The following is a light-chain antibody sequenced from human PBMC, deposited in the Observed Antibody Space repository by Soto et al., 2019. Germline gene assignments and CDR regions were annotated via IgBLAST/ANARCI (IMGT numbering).Light chain of an antibody. CDR2: YDS. J-gene: IGLJ1*01. CDR1: NIGSKS. V-gene: IGLV3-21*04. Sequence: SYELTQPPLVSVAPGKTARITCGGNNIGSKSVHWYQQRPGQAPVLVIYYDSDRPSGIPERFSGSNSGNTATLTISRVEAGDEADYYCQVWDSSSDPLYVFGTGTKLTVL. CDR3: QVWDSSSDPLYV.